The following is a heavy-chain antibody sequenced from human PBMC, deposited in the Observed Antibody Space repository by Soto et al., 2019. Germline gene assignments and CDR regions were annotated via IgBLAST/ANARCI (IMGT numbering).Heavy chain of an antibody. J-gene: IGHJ6*02. CDR3: AAEPLGFRYYYGMDV. V-gene: IGHV3-23*01. D-gene: IGHD3-10*01. CDR2: ISGSGGST. CDR1: GFTFSSYA. Sequence: GGSLRLSCAASGFTFSSYAMSWVRQAPGKGLEWVSAISGSGGSTYYADSVKGRFAISRDNSKNTLYLQMNSLRAEDTAVYYCAAEPLGFRYYYGMDVWAQRTTVTVSS.